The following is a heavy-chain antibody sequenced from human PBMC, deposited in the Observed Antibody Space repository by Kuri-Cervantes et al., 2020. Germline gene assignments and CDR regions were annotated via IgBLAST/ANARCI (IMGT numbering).Heavy chain of an antibody. Sequence: SETLSLTCTVSGGSISSSSYYWRWIRQPPGKGLEWIGEINRSGNTNYNPSLKSRVTISVDTSKIQISLKLSSVTAADTAVYYCARWGYGSGSHRGYDPWGHGILVTVSS. D-gene: IGHD3-10*01. CDR2: INRSGNT. CDR1: GGSISSSSYY. V-gene: IGHV4-39*07. J-gene: IGHJ5*02. CDR3: ARWGYGSGSHRGYDP.